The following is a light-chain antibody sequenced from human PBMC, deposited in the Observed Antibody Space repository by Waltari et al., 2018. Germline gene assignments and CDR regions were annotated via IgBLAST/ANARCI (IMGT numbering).Light chain of an antibody. CDR3: QQSYSAPH. CDR2: AAS. V-gene: IGKV1-39*01. Sequence: DIQMAQSPSSLSASVGDRITITCRASQSISSHLNWYQHKSGTAPKLLIYAASSLQSGVPSRFSGSGSGTDFTLTISSLQPEDFATYYCQQSYSAPHFGPGTKVDIK. CDR1: QSISSH. J-gene: IGKJ3*01.